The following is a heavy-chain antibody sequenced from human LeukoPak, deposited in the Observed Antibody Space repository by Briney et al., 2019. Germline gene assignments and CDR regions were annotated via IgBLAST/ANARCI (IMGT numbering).Heavy chain of an antibody. CDR2: IYYSGST. J-gene: IGHJ4*02. CDR1: GGSISSYY. CDR3: ARDGGGSGWYSNY. V-gene: IGHV4-59*12. Sequence: SETLSLTCTVSGGSISSYYWSWIRQPPGKGLGWIGYIYYSGSTNYNPPLKSRVTISVDTSKNQFSLKLSSVTAADTAVYYCARDGGGSGWYSNYWGQGTLVTVSS. D-gene: IGHD6-19*01.